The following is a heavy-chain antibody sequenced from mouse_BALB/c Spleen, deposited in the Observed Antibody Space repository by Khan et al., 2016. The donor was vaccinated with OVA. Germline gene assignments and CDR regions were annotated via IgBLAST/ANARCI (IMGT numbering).Heavy chain of an antibody. CDR2: IFPGTGTT. D-gene: IGHD2-1*01. Sequence: QVQLQQPGAELAKPGASVKLSCRTSGYTFTNYWIQWVKQRPGQGLGWIGEIFPGTGTTYYNENFKGKATLTIDTSSSTVYMLLSSLTSEDSAVYFCARGYFVNYDFAYWGQGTLVTVSA. J-gene: IGHJ3*01. CDR1: GYTFTNYW. V-gene: IGHV1S132*01. CDR3: ARGYFVNYDFAY.